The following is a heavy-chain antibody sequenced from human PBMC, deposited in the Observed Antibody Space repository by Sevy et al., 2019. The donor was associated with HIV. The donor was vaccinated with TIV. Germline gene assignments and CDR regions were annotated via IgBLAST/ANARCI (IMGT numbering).Heavy chain of an antibody. Sequence: SESLSLTCGVSGGSFNDYYWAWVRQSPEKGLECIGEINHGGTTNYNPSLQSRLAISVDMSKRPFSLKINSVTAADTALYYCVKERRDYYYFMDLWGKGTTVTVSS. CDR3: VKERRDYYYFMDL. CDR2: INHGGTT. J-gene: IGHJ6*04. D-gene: IGHD1-1*01. V-gene: IGHV4-34*01. CDR1: GGSFNDYY.